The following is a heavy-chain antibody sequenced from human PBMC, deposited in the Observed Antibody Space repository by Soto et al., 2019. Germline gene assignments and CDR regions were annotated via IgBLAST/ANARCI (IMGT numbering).Heavy chain of an antibody. V-gene: IGHV4-31*03. J-gene: IGHJ4*02. CDR2: IYYSGST. Sequence: QVQLQESGPGLVKPSQTLSLTCTVSGGSISSGGYYWSWIRQHPGKGLEWIGYIYYSGSTHYNPSLKRRVTISVDTSKNQFSLKLSSVTAADTAVYYCARTYYDFHYYFDSWGQGTLVTVSS. D-gene: IGHD3-3*01. CDR1: GGSISSGGYY. CDR3: ARTYYDFHYYFDS.